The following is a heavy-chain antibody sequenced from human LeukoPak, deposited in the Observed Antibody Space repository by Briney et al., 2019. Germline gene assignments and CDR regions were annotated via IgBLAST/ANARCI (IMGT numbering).Heavy chain of an antibody. CDR3: ARVSPAATPNWFDP. Sequence: SEALSLTFTVSRGSISSGGYYRGWIRAPPGKGLEWIGSIYYSGGTYYNPSLKSRVTISLDTSKNQFSLKLSSVTAADTAVYYCARVSPAATPNWFDPWGQGTLVTVSS. V-gene: IGHV4-39*07. D-gene: IGHD2-2*01. CDR1: RGSISSGGYY. CDR2: IYYSGGT. J-gene: IGHJ5*02.